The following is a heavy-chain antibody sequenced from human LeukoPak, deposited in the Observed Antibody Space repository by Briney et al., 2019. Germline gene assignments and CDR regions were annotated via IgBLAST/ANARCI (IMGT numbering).Heavy chain of an antibody. J-gene: IGHJ4*02. Sequence: KPSETLPLTCTVSGGSISSSSYYWGWIRQPPGKGLEWIGSIYYSGSTYYNPSLKSRVTISVDTSKNQFSLKLSSVTAADTAVYYCARGRGGLWFGFFDYWGQGTLVTVSS. CDR2: IYYSGST. CDR1: GGSISSSSYY. V-gene: IGHV4-39*07. CDR3: ARGRGGLWFGFFDY. D-gene: IGHD3-10*01.